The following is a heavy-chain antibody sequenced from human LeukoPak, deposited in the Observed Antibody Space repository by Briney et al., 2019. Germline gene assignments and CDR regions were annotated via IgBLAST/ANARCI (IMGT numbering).Heavy chain of an antibody. CDR3: STPWPRTVASLAY. J-gene: IGHJ4*02. D-gene: IGHD5-12*01. CDR1: GFTFTNAW. Sequence: PGGSLRLSCAASGFTFTNAWMSWLRQAPGKGLEWVGRIKSKTDGGTTDYAAPVKGRFTISRDDSKNTLYLQMNSLKTEDTAVYVCSTPWPRTVASLAYWGQRPLVTVSS. CDR2: IKSKTDGGTT. V-gene: IGHV3-15*01.